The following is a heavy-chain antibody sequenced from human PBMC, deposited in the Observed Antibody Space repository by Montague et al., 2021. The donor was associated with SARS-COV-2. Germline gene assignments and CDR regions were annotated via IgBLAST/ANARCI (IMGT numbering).Heavy chain of an antibody. D-gene: IGHD3-22*01. CDR1: GFTFSSYA. J-gene: IGHJ6*03. CDR3: ARDGYYYDSSGYYDYYYYMDV. V-gene: IGHV3-30*04. Sequence: SLRLSCSASGFTFSSYAMHWVRQAPGKGLAWVAVISYDGSNKYYAGTVKGRFTISRDNSTNTLYLQMNSLRAEDTAVYYCARDGYYYDSSGYYDYYYYMDVWGKGTTVTVSS. CDR2: ISYDGSNK.